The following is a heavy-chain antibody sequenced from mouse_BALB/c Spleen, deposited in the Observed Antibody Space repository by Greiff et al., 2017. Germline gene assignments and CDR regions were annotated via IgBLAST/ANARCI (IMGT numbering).Heavy chain of an antibody. CDR2: ISYSGST. D-gene: IGHD1-2*01. Sequence: EVMLVESGPSLVQPSQTLSLTCSVTGDSITSGYWNWIRKFPGNKLEYMGYISYSGSTYYNPSLKSRISITRDTAKNQYYLQLNSVTTEDTATYYCARSLLRLPVCDYWGQGTTLTVSS. CDR3: ARSLLRLPVCDY. CDR1: GDSITSGY. V-gene: IGHV3-8*02. J-gene: IGHJ2*01.